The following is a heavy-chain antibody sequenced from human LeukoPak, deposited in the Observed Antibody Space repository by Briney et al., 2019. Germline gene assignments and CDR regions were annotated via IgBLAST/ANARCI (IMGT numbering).Heavy chain of an antibody. CDR2: ISSSGSTI. V-gene: IGHV3-11*01. CDR1: ASTLSVYY. D-gene: IGHD1-26*01. Sequence: GRSLRLSCAASASTLSVYYMSCIRRAPGKGLEWGLYISSSGSTIYSADSVKGRFIISRDNAKNSLYLQMNSLRAEDTAVYYCARRRDSGSLQHFDYWGQGTLVTVSS. J-gene: IGHJ4*02. CDR3: ARRRDSGSLQHFDY.